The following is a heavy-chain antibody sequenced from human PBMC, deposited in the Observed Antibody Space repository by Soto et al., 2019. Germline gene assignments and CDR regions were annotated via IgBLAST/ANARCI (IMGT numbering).Heavy chain of an antibody. D-gene: IGHD2-8*01. J-gene: IGHJ3*02. CDR1: GFTFNKYW. CDR2: VNNDGSGT. CDR3: TRGGFMQAFDM. Sequence: EVQVVESGGGLVQPGGSLRLSCAASGFTFNKYWMHWVRQAPGKGLVWVSRVNNDGSGTIYADSVKGRFTIARDNAKNTVYLEMNSLRAEDMALYFCTRGGFMQAFDMWGQGTTVTVSS. V-gene: IGHV3-74*01.